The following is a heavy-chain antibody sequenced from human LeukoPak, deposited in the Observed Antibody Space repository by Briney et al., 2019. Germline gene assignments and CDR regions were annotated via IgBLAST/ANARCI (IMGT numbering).Heavy chain of an antibody. Sequence: SGTLSLTCTVSGGSISRYYCSWLRQHPGKGLEWVAYMYSGGSPYYNPSFKSRVTISVDSSKNQFSLKLISATGADTAVYYCARGHSDGWYPYIDYWGQGSLVTVSS. D-gene: IGHD6-19*01. CDR3: ARGHSDGWYPYIDY. CDR1: GGSISRYY. CDR2: MYSGGSP. J-gene: IGHJ4*02. V-gene: IGHV4-59*01.